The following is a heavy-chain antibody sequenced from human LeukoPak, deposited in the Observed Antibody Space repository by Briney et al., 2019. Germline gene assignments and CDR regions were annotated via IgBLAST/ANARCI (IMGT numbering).Heavy chain of an antibody. Sequence: GASVKVSCKASGYIFTTYYMHWVRQAPGQGLDWMGTINPSGGSTSYAQKFQGRVTVTRVTSTSTVYMELSSLRSEDTAVYYCARSYYDLLATFDYWGQGTLVTVSS. V-gene: IGHV1-46*01. J-gene: IGHJ4*02. CDR2: INPSGGST. D-gene: IGHD3-22*01. CDR1: GYIFTTYY. CDR3: ARSYYDLLATFDY.